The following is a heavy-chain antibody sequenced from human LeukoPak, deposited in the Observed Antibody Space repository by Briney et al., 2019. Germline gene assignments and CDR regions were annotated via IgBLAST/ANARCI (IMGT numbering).Heavy chain of an antibody. D-gene: IGHD3-22*01. Sequence: GRSLRLSCSVSVFTFSNYAIHWVRQAPGKGLEYVSVISSNGGSTYYANSVKGRFSISRDNSKNTLYLQMGSLRPEDMAVYYCARPIYDSSGYYRFVYYFDYWGQGTLVTVSS. CDR1: VFTFSNYA. J-gene: IGHJ4*02. V-gene: IGHV3-64*01. CDR3: ARPIYDSSGYYRFVYYFDY. CDR2: ISSNGGST.